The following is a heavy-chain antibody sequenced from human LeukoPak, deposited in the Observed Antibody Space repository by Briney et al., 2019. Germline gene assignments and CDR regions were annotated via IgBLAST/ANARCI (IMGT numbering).Heavy chain of an antibody. D-gene: IGHD6-13*01. J-gene: IGHJ4*02. CDR3: ARGATLVRTLEFDY. CDR1: GGSISSSNW. CDR2: IYHSGST. Sequence: SETLSLTCAVSGGSISSSNWWSWVRQPPGKGLEWIGEIYHSGSTNYNPSLKSRVTISVDKSKNQFPLKLSSVTAADTAVYYCARGATLVRTLEFDYWGQGTLVTVSS. V-gene: IGHV4-4*02.